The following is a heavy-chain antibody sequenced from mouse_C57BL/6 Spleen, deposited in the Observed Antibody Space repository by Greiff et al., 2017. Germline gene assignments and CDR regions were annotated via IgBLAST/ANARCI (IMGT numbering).Heavy chain of an antibody. CDR3: ARSGCDAMAY. CDR1: GYTFTSYW. J-gene: IGHJ4*01. D-gene: IGHD3-1*01. CDR2: INPSNGYT. Sequence: VQLQQSGTELVKPGASVKLSCKASGYTFTSYWMHWVKQRPGQGLEWIGYINPSNGYTKYNQKFKSKATLTVDKYSSTAYMQLSSLTYEDSAVYYCARSGCDAMAYWGQGTSVTVSS. V-gene: IGHV1-7*01.